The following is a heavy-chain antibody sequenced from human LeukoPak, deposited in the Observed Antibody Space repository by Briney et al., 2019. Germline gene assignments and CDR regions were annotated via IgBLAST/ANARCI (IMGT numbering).Heavy chain of an antibody. CDR2: IRNSGNTI. D-gene: IGHD6-13*01. Sequence: GGSLRLSCAVSGFTLSSYNMNWVRQAPGKGLEWVSYIRNSGNTIYYADSVKGRFTISRDPAKNSLYLQMNSLRAEDTAVYYCAREPTYSSSWYTSCDYWGQGTLVTVSS. V-gene: IGHV3-48*01. J-gene: IGHJ4*02. CDR3: AREPTYSSSWYTSCDY. CDR1: GFTLSSYN.